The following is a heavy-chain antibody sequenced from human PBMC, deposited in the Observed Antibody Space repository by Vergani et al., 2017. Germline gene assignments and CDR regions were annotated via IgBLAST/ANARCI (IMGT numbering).Heavy chain of an antibody. CDR2: SSGSGGST. D-gene: IGHD6-19*01. J-gene: IGHJ4*02. CDR1: GFTFSSYA. V-gene: IGHV3-23*01. Sequence: EVQLLESGGGLVQPGGSLRLSCAASGFTFSSYAMSWVRQAPGKGLEWVSASSGSGGSTYYADSVKGRFTISRDNSKNTLYLQMNSLRAEDPAVYYCAGRQWRGPFDYWGQGTLVTVSS. CDR3: AGRQWRGPFDY.